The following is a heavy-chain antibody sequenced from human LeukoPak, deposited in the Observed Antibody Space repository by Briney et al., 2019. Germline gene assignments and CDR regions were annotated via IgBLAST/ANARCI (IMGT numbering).Heavy chain of an antibody. V-gene: IGHV3-66*01. Sequence: GGSLRLSCAASGFAVSNNYMSWVRQAPGKGLEWVSVLYSDGTTYYVDSVKGRFTISRDHSKNTLYLQMSSLRAEDTAVYYCATASYSGWTASHDYWGQGALVTVFS. CDR2: LYSDGTT. CDR3: ATASYSGWTASHDY. CDR1: GFAVSNNY. D-gene: IGHD6-6*01. J-gene: IGHJ4*02.